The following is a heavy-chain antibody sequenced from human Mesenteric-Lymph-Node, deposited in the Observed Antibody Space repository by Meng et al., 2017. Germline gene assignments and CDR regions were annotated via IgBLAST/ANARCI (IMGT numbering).Heavy chain of an antibody. CDR3: ARATRNYYDSSGYSYDY. Sequence: ASVKVSCKASGYTFTSYGISCVRQAPGQGLEWMGWISAYNGNTNYAQKLQCRVTMTTDTSTSTAYMELRSLRSDDTAVYYCARATRNYYDSSGYSYDYWGQGTLVTVSS. V-gene: IGHV1-18*01. CDR2: ISAYNGNT. D-gene: IGHD3-22*01. CDR1: GYTFTSYG. J-gene: IGHJ4*02.